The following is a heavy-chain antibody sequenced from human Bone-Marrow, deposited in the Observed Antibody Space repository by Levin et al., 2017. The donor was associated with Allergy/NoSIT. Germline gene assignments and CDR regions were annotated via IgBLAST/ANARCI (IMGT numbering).Heavy chain of an antibody. CDR3: ARGTAARPREIDY. Sequence: SETLSLTCTVSGGSISSYYWSWIRQPPGKGLEWIGYIYYSGSTNYNPSLKSRVTISVDTSKNQFSLKLSSVTAADTAVYYCARGTAARPREIDYWGQGTLVTVSS. J-gene: IGHJ4*02. CDR2: IYYSGST. V-gene: IGHV4-59*01. CDR1: GGSISSYY. D-gene: IGHD6-6*01.